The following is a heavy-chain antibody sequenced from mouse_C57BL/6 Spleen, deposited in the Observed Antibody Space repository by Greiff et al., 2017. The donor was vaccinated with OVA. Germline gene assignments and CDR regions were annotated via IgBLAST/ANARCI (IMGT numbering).Heavy chain of an antibody. CDR1: GYTFTSYW. CDR3: ARYGNGLPLAY. Sequence: QVQLQQPGAELVKPGASVKMSCKASGYTFTSYWITWVKQRPGQCLEWIGDIYPGSGSTNYNEKFKSKATLTVDTSSSTAYMQLSSLTSEDSAVYYCARYGNGLPLAYWGQGTLVTVSA. D-gene: IGHD2-1*01. CDR2: IYPGSGST. J-gene: IGHJ3*01. V-gene: IGHV1-55*01.